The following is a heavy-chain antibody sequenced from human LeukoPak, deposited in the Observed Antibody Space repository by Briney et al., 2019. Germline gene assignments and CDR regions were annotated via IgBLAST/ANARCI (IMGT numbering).Heavy chain of an antibody. J-gene: IGHJ4*02. V-gene: IGHV1-2*02. CDR3: ARDIGVAGTPYFDY. D-gene: IGHD6-19*01. CDR2: INPNSGNT. CDR1: GHTFSGYY. Sequence: ASVKVSSKASGHTFSGYYMHWVRQAPGQGPEWMGWINPNSGNTKYAQKFQGRVTMTRDTSISTAYMELTRLTSDDTAVYYCARDIGVAGTPYFDYWGQGTLVTVSS.